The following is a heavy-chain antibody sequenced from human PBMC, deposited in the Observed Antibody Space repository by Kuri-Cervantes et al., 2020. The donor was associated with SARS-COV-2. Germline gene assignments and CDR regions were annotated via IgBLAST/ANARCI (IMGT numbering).Heavy chain of an antibody. Sequence: GSLRLSCTVSGYSISSGYYWGRIRQPPGKGLEWIGSIYHSGSTYYNPSLKSRVTISVDTSKNQFSLKLSSVTAADTAVYYCARHLQYCSGASCYSGFDAFDIWGQGTMVTVSS. CDR1: GYSISSGYY. D-gene: IGHD2-15*01. CDR2: IYHSGST. J-gene: IGHJ3*02. V-gene: IGHV4-38-2*02. CDR3: ARHLQYCSGASCYSGFDAFDI.